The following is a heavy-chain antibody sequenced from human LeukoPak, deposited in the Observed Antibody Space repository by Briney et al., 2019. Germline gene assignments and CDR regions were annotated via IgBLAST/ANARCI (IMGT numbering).Heavy chain of an antibody. CDR2: ISAYNGNT. J-gene: IGHJ4*02. D-gene: IGHD6-19*01. V-gene: IGHV1-18*01. CDR1: GYSFTSYG. CDR3: ARDHSSGWYRGSGY. Sequence: ASVKVSCKASGYSFTSYGISWVRRAPGQGLEWMGWISAYNGNTNYAQKLQGRVTMTTDTSTSTAYMELRSLRSDDTAVYYCARDHSSGWYRGSGYWGQGTLVTVSS.